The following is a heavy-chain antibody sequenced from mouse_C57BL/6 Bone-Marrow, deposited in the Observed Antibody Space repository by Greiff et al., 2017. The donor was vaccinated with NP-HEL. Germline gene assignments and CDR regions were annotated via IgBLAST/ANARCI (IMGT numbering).Heavy chain of an antibody. J-gene: IGHJ2*01. Sequence: QVQLQQPGAELVKPGASVKMSCKASGYTFTSYWITWVKQRPGQGLEWIGDIYPGSGSTNYNEKFKSKATLTVDTSSSTAYMQLSSLTSEDSEVYYCARSGFPVVAEDYWGQGTTLTVSS. V-gene: IGHV1-55*01. CDR3: ARSGFPVVAEDY. CDR2: IYPGSGST. D-gene: IGHD1-1*01. CDR1: GYTFTSYW.